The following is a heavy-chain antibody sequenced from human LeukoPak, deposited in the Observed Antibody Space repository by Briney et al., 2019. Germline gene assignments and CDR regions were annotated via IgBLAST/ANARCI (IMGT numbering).Heavy chain of an antibody. CDR1: GLTFSSYS. D-gene: IGHD5-12*01. J-gene: IGHJ4*02. Sequence: GGSLRLSCAASGLTFSSYSMNWVRQAPGKGLEWVSYISSSTSTINYADSVGGRFTMSRDNAKNSLYLQMNSLRAEDTAVYYCASGSRRFDYWGQGTLVTVSS. CDR2: ISSSTSTI. V-gene: IGHV3-48*01. CDR3: ASGSRRFDY.